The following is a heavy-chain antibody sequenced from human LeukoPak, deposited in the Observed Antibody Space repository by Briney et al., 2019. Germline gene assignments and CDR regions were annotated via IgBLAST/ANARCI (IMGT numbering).Heavy chain of an antibody. V-gene: IGHV3-11*05. D-gene: IGHD6-13*01. J-gene: IGHJ3*02. CDR1: GFSFSDNY. CDR2: ISSCGTYT. Sequence: SGGSLRLSCAASGFSFSDNYMSWIRQAPGKGLEWVSYISSCGTYTNYADSVRGRFTISRDNAENSLYLQMNSLRVEDTAVYYCARDWPSGWQQLPDYDAVDIWGQGTMVTVSS. CDR3: ARDWPSGWQQLPDYDAVDI.